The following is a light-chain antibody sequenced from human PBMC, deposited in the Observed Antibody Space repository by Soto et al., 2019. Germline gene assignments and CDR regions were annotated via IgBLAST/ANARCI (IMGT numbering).Light chain of an antibody. CDR3: QQYNNWPPG. V-gene: IGKV3-15*01. Sequence: EIVMTQSPATLSVSPGERATLSCRASQSVSSNLAWYQQKPGQAPRLLIYGASTRATGIPARFSGSGSGTEFTLTISSLLSEDFAVYYCQQYNNWPPGFGPGTKVDIK. CDR2: GAS. J-gene: IGKJ3*01. CDR1: QSVSSN.